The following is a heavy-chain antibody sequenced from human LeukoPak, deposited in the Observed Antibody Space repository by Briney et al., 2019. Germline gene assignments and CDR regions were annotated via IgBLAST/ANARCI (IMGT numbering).Heavy chain of an antibody. D-gene: IGHD3-3*01. V-gene: IGHV3-11*01. CDR3: ARPRYDFWSGYSFGSLDY. Sequence: GGSLRLSCAASGFTFSDYYMSWIRQAPGKGLEWVSYISSSGSTIYYADSVKGRFTISRDNAKNSLYLQMNSLGAEDTAVYYCARPRYDFWSGYSFGSLDYWGQGTLVTVSS. J-gene: IGHJ4*02. CDR2: ISSSGSTI. CDR1: GFTFSDYY.